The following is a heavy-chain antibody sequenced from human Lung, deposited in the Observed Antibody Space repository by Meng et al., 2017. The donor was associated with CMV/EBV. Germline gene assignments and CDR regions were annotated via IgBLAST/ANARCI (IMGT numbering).Heavy chain of an antibody. J-gene: IGHJ4*02. D-gene: IGHD1-1*01. V-gene: IGHV3-23*01. CDR2: ISGSSTVT. CDR3: VKGGQQLGDS. Sequence: ESLKISCAASGLTFSSYSMSWIRQAPGKGLQWVSSISGSSTVTYYAESVEGRFTNSRDNSNNTLHLQMTSLRADDTAVYYFVKGGQQLGDSWGQGALVTVSS. CDR1: GLTFSSYS.